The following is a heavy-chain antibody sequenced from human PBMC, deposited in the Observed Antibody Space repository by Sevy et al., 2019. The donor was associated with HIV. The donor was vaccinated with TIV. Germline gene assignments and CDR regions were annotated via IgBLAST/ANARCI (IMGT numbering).Heavy chain of an antibody. Sequence: GGSLRLSCEASGFTFCSYEMNWVRQAPGKGLEWISYISSSGSAIYYPDSVKGRFTGSRDNAKNLVYLQMNSLRAEDTAIYYCAREPGLHSSGYSGGYDYWGQGTLVTVSS. CDR3: AREPGLHSSGYSGGYDY. V-gene: IGHV3-48*03. CDR2: ISSSGSAI. J-gene: IGHJ4*02. CDR1: GFTFCSYE. D-gene: IGHD3-22*01.